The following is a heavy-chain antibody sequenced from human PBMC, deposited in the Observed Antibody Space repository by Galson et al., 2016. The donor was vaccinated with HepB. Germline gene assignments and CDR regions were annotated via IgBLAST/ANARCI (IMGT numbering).Heavy chain of an antibody. CDR2: INRKTEGGAI. J-gene: IGHJ4*02. V-gene: IGHV3-15*07. D-gene: IGHD1-14*01. CDR1: GFIFSNAW. CDR3: TTRDVRRGLDY. Sequence: SLRLSCAASGFIFSNAWMNWVRQAPGKGLEWVGRINRKTEGGAIDYAPPVKGRFTISRDDSKNTLYLRMNSVRTEDTAVYYCTTRDVRRGLDYWGQGTLVTVSS.